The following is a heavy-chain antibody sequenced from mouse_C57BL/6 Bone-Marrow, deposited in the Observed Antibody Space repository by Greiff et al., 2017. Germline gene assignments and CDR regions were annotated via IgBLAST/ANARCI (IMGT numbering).Heavy chain of an antibody. J-gene: IGHJ3*01. CDR1: GYTFTDYY. CDR3: AREGLGFAY. D-gene: IGHD3-3*01. V-gene: IGHV1-19*01. CDR2: INPYNGGT. Sequence: EVQLQQSGPVLVKPGASVKMSCKASGYTFTDYYMNWVKQSHGKSREWIGVINPYNGGTSYNQKFKGKATLHVEKSSSTAYMALNSLTSEDSAVYYCAREGLGFAYWGQGTLVTVSA.